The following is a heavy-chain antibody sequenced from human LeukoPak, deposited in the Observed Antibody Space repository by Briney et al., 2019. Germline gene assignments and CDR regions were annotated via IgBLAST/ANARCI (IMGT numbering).Heavy chain of an antibody. CDR3: ARENYYDSSGYSPGYYFDY. CDR1: GGTFSSYA. CDR2: IIPILGIA. J-gene: IGHJ4*02. V-gene: IGHV1-69*04. D-gene: IGHD3-22*01. Sequence: SVKVSCKASGGTFSSYAISWLRQAPGQGLEWMGRIIPILGIANYAQKFQGRVTITADKSTSTAYMELSSLRSEDTAVYYCARENYYDSSGYSPGYYFDYWGQGTLVTVSS.